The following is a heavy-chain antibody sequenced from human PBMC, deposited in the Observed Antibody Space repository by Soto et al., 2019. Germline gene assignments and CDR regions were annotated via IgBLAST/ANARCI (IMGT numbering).Heavy chain of an antibody. CDR3: ASDYGDKDY. D-gene: IGHD4-17*01. Sequence: PSETLSLTCAVSGGSISSGGYSWSWIRQPPGKGLEWIGYIYHSGSTYYNPSLKSRVTISVDRSKNQFSLKLSSVTAADTAVYYCASDYGDKDYWGQGTLVTVSS. CDR2: IYHSGST. J-gene: IGHJ4*02. CDR1: GGSISSGGYS. V-gene: IGHV4-30-2*01.